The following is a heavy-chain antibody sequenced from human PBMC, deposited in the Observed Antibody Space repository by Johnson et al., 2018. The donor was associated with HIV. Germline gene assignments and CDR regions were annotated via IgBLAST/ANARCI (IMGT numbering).Heavy chain of an antibody. J-gene: IGHJ3*02. D-gene: IGHD6-19*01. Sequence: VQLVESGGGVVRPGGSLRLSCAASGFTFSSYWMHWVRQAPGKGLVWVSRINSDGSSTSYADSGKGRFTISRDNAKNTLYLQINSLRAEDTGVYYCAKVAVATAACVVALDIWGPGTMVTVSS. CDR2: INSDGSST. CDR1: GFTFSSYW. V-gene: IGHV3-74*02. CDR3: AKVAVATAACVVALDI.